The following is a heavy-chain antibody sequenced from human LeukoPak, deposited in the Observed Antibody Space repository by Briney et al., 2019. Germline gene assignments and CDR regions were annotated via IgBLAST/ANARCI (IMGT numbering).Heavy chain of an antibody. D-gene: IGHD3-22*01. CDR2: IYSGGST. Sequence: GGSLRLSCAASGFTVSSNYMSWVRQAPGKGLEWVSVIYSGGSTYYADSVKGRFTISRDNAKNSLYLQMNSLRAEDTAVYYCASMGYYYDSSGYYRYWGQGTLVTVSS. CDR1: GFTVSSNY. CDR3: ASMGYYYDSSGYYRY. V-gene: IGHV3-53*01. J-gene: IGHJ4*02.